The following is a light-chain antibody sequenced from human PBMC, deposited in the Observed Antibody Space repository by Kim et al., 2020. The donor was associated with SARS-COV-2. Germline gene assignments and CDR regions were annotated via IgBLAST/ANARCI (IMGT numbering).Light chain of an antibody. Sequence: DIQMTQSPSTLSASVGDRVTITCRASQSISSWLAWYQQKPGKAPKLLIYDASSLESGVPSRFSGSGSGTEFTLTISSLQPDDFATYYCQQYKTGYTFGQGTKLEI. CDR1: QSISSW. CDR2: DAS. CDR3: QQYKTGYT. J-gene: IGKJ2*01. V-gene: IGKV1-5*01.